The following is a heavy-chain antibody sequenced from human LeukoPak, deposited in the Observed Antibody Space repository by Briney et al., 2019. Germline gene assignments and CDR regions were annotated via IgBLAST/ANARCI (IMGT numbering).Heavy chain of an antibody. CDR1: GGTFSSYA. CDR3: AGGIDGYNLVDY. J-gene: IGHJ4*02. D-gene: IGHD5-24*01. Sequence: SVEVSCKASGGTFSSYAISWVRQAPGQGLEWMGGIIPIFGTANYAQKFQGRVTITTDESTSTAYMELSSLRSEDTAVYYCAGGIDGYNLVDYWGQGTLVTVSS. CDR2: IIPIFGTA. V-gene: IGHV1-69*05.